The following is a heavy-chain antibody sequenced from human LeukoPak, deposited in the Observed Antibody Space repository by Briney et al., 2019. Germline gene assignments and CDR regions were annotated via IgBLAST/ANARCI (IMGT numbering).Heavy chain of an antibody. V-gene: IGHV3-74*01. J-gene: IGHJ4*02. CDR1: GLTFSNYW. CDR2: INSDGSDT. Sequence: GGSLRLSCAASGLTFSNYWMHWVRQAPGKGLVWVSRINSDGSDTRYADSVKGRFTISRDNARNTLYLQMNSLRVEDTAVYYCISSSPNFDYWGQGTLVTVSS. CDR3: ISSSPNFDY.